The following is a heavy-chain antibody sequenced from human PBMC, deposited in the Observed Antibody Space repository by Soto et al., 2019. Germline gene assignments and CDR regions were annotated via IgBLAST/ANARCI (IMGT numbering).Heavy chain of an antibody. V-gene: IGHV3-11*05. CDR2: ISSSSSHT. CDR1: GFTFSDYY. J-gene: IGHJ4*02. D-gene: IGHD6-13*01. Sequence: GGSLRLSCAASGFTFSDYYMSWVRQAPGKGLEWVSYISSSSSHTNYADSVKGRFTISRDNAKNSLFLQMNSLRAEDTAVYYCSSERCVRAGYYHDYWGQGTLVTVSS. CDR3: SSERCVRAGYYHDY.